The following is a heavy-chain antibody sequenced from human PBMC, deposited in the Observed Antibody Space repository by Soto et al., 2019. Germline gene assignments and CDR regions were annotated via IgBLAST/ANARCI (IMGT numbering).Heavy chain of an antibody. V-gene: IGHV3-30*03. CDR1: GFTFSSYG. CDR2: ISYDGSNK. J-gene: IGHJ6*02. Sequence: GGSLRLSCAASGFTFSSYGMHWVRQAPGKGLEWVAVISYDGSNKYYADSVKGRFTISRDNSKNTLYLQMNSLRAEDTAVYYCARDYYRFNSGYGFSMEVWGQGTTVTVSS. D-gene: IGHD5-12*01. CDR3: ARDYYRFNSGYGFSMEV.